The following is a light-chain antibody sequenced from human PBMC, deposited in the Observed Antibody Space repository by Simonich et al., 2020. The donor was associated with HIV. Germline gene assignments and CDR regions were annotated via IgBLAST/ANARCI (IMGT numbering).Light chain of an antibody. CDR1: QSVSSY. CDR3: QQRRNWPPIT. Sequence: ETVFTQSPATLSLSPGERATLSCRASQSVSSYLALYQQKPGQAPRLLIYDASNRATGIPARFSGSGSGTDFTLPISSLEPEDFAVYYCQQRRNWPPITFGQGTRLEIK. J-gene: IGKJ5*01. V-gene: IGKV3-11*01. CDR2: DAS.